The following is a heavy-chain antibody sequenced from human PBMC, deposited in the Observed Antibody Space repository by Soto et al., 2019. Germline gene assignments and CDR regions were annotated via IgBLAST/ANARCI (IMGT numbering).Heavy chain of an antibody. D-gene: IGHD1-7*01. J-gene: IGHJ5*02. CDR1: GYTFTSYY. Sequence: GASVKVSCKASGYTFTSYYMHWVRQAPGQGLEWMGIINPSGGSTSYAQKFQGRVTMTRDTSTSTVYMELSSLRSEDTAVYYCARRGGTGTGWFDPWGQGTLVTVS. CDR2: INPSGGST. CDR3: ARRGGTGTGWFDP. V-gene: IGHV1-46*01.